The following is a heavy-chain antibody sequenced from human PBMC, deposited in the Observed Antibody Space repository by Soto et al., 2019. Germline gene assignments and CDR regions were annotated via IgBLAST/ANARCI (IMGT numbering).Heavy chain of an antibody. D-gene: IGHD3-3*01. CDR3: ARGLVGSGVGNYYYGMDV. CDR2: ISSSSSYI. Sequence: GGSLRLSCAASGFTFSSYSMNWVRQAPGKGLEWVSSISSSSSYIYYADSVKGRFTISRDNAKNSLYLQMNSLRAEDTAVYYCARGLVGSGVGNYYYGMDVWGQGTTVTVSS. V-gene: IGHV3-21*01. CDR1: GFTFSSYS. J-gene: IGHJ6*02.